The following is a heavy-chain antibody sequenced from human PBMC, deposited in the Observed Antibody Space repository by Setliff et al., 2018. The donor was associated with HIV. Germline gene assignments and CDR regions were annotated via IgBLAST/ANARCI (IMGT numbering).Heavy chain of an antibody. V-gene: IGHV1-2*02. CDR2: INPQTGGT. Sequence: GASVKVSCKASGYTLSSHYIHWVRQAPGHRPEWVGWINPQTGGTNFAQKFQGRITMTSDTSVSTVFIELSRLKSDDTALYYCARDLRNSNTLFGVLNFVFDLWGQGTLVTVSS. D-gene: IGHD3-3*01. CDR3: ARDLRNSNTLFGVLNFVFDL. CDR1: GYTLSSHY. J-gene: IGHJ4*02.